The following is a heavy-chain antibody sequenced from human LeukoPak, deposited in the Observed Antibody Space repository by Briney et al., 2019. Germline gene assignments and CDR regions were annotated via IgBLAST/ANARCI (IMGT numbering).Heavy chain of an antibody. CDR2: ISSSSSYI. D-gene: IGHD3-16*02. CDR1: GFTFSSYS. CDR3: ARDIYDYVWGSYRPLDY. V-gene: IGHV3-21*01. J-gene: IGHJ4*02. Sequence: GGSLRLSCAASGFTFSSYSMNWVRQAPGKGLEWVSSISSSSSYIYYADSVKGRFTISRDNAKNSLYLQMNSLRAEDTAVYYCARDIYDYVWGSYRPLDYWGQGTLVTVSS.